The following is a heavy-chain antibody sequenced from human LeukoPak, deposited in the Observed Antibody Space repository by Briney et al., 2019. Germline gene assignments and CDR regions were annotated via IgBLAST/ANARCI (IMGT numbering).Heavy chain of an antibody. Sequence: GGSLKISCKGSGYSFTSQWIAWVRQMPGKGLEWMGIIYPGDSDTRYSPSFQGQVTFSVDKSINTAYLQWSSLRASDTAMYYCARRGIAAAGTPLDYWGQGTLVTVSS. CDR1: GYSFTSQW. CDR3: ARRGIAAAGTPLDY. CDR2: IYPGDSDT. D-gene: IGHD6-13*01. V-gene: IGHV5-51*01. J-gene: IGHJ4*02.